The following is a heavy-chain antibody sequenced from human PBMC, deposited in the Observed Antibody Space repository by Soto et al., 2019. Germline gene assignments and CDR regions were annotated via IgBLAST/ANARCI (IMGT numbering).Heavy chain of an antibody. Sequence: SVKVSCKASGGTFSSYAISWVRQAPGQGLEWMGGIIPIFGKANYAQKFQGRVTITADESTSTAYRELSSLRSEETAVYYLATSYRRGWGRRYYDGMEVGGEGTTVTV. V-gene: IGHV1-69*13. CDR3: ATSYRRGWGRRYYDGMEV. CDR1: GGTFSSYA. J-gene: IGHJ6*02. D-gene: IGHD6-19*01. CDR2: IIPIFGKA.